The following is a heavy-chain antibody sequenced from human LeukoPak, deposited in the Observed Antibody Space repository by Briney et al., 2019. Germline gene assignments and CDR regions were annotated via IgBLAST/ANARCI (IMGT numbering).Heavy chain of an antibody. V-gene: IGHV3-30*04. CDR2: ISYDGSNK. CDR1: GFTFSSYA. J-gene: IGHJ4*02. Sequence: PGGSLRLSCAASGFTFSSYAMHWVRQAPGKGLEWVTIISYDGSNKYYADSVKGRFTISRDNSKNTLYLQMNSLRAEDTAVYYCARGGYYDSSGYYYPYYFDYWGQGTLVTVPS. D-gene: IGHD3-22*01. CDR3: ARGGYYDSSGYYYPYYFDY.